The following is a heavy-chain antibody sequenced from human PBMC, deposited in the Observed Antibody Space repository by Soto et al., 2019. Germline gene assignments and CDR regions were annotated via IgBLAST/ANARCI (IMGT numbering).Heavy chain of an antibody. CDR3: GSPDYYYMDV. J-gene: IGHJ6*03. V-gene: IGHV4-34*01. Sequence: SETLSLTCAVYGGSFSGYYWSWIRQPPGKGLEWIGEINHSGSTNYNPSLKSRVTISVDTSKNQFSLKLSSVTAADTAVYYCGSPDYYYMDVWGKGTTVTVSS. CDR1: GGSFSGYY. CDR2: INHSGST.